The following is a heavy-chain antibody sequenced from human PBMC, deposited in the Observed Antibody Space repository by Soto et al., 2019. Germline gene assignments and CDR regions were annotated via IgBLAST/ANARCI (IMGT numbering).Heavy chain of an antibody. J-gene: IGHJ3*02. Sequence: QVQLVESGGGVVQSGRSLRLSCAASGFSFSSYGMHWVRQAPGKGLEWVAVTWYDGSNKYYADSVKGRFTISRDNSKNTLYLLMNSLRAEDTAVYYCARDGSGDRHAFDIWGQGTMVTVSS. CDR1: GFSFSSYG. CDR2: TWYDGSNK. CDR3: ARDGSGDRHAFDI. V-gene: IGHV3-33*01. D-gene: IGHD3-10*01.